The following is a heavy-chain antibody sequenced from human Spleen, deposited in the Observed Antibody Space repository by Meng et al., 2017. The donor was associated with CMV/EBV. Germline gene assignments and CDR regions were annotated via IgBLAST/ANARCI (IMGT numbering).Heavy chain of an antibody. V-gene: IGHV4-59*12. Sequence: SETLSLTCTVSGASISSYYWSWIRQPPGKGLEWIGYIYYSGSTNYNPSLKSRVTISVDTSKNQFSLKLSSVTAADTAVYYCARLTTKGYYYYYGMDVWGQGTTVTVSS. CDR1: GASISSYY. CDR3: ARLTTKGYYYYYGMDV. D-gene: IGHD4-17*01. CDR2: IYYSGST. J-gene: IGHJ6*02.